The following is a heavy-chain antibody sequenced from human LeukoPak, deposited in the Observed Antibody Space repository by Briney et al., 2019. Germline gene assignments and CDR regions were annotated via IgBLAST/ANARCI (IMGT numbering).Heavy chain of an antibody. D-gene: IGHD3-22*01. CDR3: ARLRGSGYFIDY. CDR1: GGTFSSYA. CDR2: IIPIFGTA. V-gene: IGHV1-69*01. J-gene: IGHJ4*02. Sequence: SVKVSCKASGGTFSSYAISWVRQAPGQGLEWMGGIIPIFGTANYAQEFQGRVTITADESTSTAYMELSSLRSEDTAVYYCARLRGSGYFIDYWGQGTLVTVSS.